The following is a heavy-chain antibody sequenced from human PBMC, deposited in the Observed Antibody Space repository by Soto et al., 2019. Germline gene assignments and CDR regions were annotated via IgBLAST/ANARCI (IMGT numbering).Heavy chain of an antibody. CDR1: GGTFSSYA. CDR3: ATSHDYGDYYNWFDP. D-gene: IGHD4-17*01. V-gene: IGHV1-69*06. J-gene: IGHJ5*02. Sequence: SVKVSCKASGGTFSSYAISWVRQAPGQGLEWMGGIIPIFGTANYAQKFQGRVTMTEDTSTSTAYMELSSLRSEDTAVYYCATSHDYGDYYNWFDPWGQGTLVTVSS. CDR2: IIPIFGTA.